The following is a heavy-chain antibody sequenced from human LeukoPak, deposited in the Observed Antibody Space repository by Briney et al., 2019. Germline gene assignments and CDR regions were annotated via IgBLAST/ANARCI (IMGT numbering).Heavy chain of an antibody. V-gene: IGHV3-15*04. CDR3: TKDPNVWFGDYSDP. D-gene: IGHD3-10*01. CDR1: GFTFSSFG. J-gene: IGHJ5*02. Sequence: PGRSLRLSCEASGFTFSSFGMHWVRQAPGKGLEWVGRIVGKSDGGTPDYAAPVKGRFTISKDASRNTLYLQMNSLRTEDTAVYYCTKDPNVWFGDYSDPWGQGTLVIVSS. CDR2: IVGKSDGGTP.